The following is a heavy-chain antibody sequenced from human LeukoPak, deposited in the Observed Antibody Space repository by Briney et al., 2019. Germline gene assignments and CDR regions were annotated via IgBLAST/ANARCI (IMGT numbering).Heavy chain of an antibody. Sequence: GSLRLSCAASGFTFSSYGMHWVRQAPGKGLEWVAVISYDGSNKYYADSVKGRFTISRDNSKNTLYLQMNSLRAEDAAVYYCAKGYSYGYGHYGMDVWGQGTTVTVSS. J-gene: IGHJ6*02. CDR1: GFTFSSYG. D-gene: IGHD5-18*01. CDR2: ISYDGSNK. CDR3: AKGYSYGYGHYGMDV. V-gene: IGHV3-30*18.